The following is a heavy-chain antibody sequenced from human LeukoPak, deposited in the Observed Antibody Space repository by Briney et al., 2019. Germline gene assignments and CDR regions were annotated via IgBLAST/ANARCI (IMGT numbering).Heavy chain of an antibody. CDR2: INHSGST. J-gene: IGHJ4*02. D-gene: IGHD6-6*01. V-gene: IGHV4-34*01. Sequence: PSETLSLTCTVYGGSFSAYYWSWIRQPPGKGLEWIGEINHSGSTSYNPSLNSRVTISVDTSKNQFSLKLASVTAADTAVYYCARGYTSSSEPFDYWGQGTLVTVSS. CDR1: GGSFSAYY. CDR3: ARGYTSSSEPFDY.